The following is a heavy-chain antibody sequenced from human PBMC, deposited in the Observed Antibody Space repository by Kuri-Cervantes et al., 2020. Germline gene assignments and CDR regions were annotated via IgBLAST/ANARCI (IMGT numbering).Heavy chain of an antibody. V-gene: IGHV3-53*01. D-gene: IGHD1-1*01. J-gene: IGHJ4*02. CDR1: GFTVSSHY. CDR2: IYFGDTT. CDR3: ARVMQLQRPI. Sequence: GESLKISCAASGFTVSSHYMSWVRQAPGKGLEWVSIIYFGDTTYYADSVKGRFTISRDNGKKSLYLQMNNLKSEDTAMYYCARVMQLQRPIWGQGALVTVSS.